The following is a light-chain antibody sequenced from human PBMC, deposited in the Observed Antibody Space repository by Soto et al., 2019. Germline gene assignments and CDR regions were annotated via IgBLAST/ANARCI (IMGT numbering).Light chain of an antibody. Sequence: DIQMTQSPSTLSASVGDTVTITCRVSQSISTWLAWYQQKPGKAPNLLIFKASSLESGVPSRFSGSGSGTEFTLTISSLQPDDFATYYCQQYNSNSQTFGQGTKVEIK. J-gene: IGKJ1*01. CDR3: QQYNSNSQT. V-gene: IGKV1-5*03. CDR1: QSISTW. CDR2: KAS.